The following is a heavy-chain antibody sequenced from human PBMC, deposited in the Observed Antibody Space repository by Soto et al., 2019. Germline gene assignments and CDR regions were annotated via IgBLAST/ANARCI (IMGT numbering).Heavy chain of an antibody. Sequence: QVQLVQSGAEVKKPGSSVKVSCKASGGTFSSYAISWVRQAPGQGLEWMGGIIPIFGTANYAQKFQGRVTITADESTSTAYMELSSLRSEDTAVYYCERARAGGDYGYYYYGMDVWGQGTTVTVSS. CDR1: GGTFSSYA. D-gene: IGHD4-17*01. CDR3: ERARAGGDYGYYYYGMDV. V-gene: IGHV1-69*01. J-gene: IGHJ6*02. CDR2: IIPIFGTA.